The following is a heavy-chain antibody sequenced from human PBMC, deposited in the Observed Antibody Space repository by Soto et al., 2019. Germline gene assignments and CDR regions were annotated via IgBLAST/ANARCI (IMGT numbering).Heavy chain of an antibody. V-gene: IGHV3-30*03. CDR3: ARDQGYYYDSSGYYFGY. D-gene: IGHD3-22*01. Sequence: PGGSLRLSCAASGFTFSSYGMNWVRQAPGKGLEWVSHISNDGSNKYYADSVKGRFTISRDNSKNTLYLQMNSLRAEDTAVYYCARDQGYYYDSSGYYFGYWGQGTLVTVSS. J-gene: IGHJ4*02. CDR1: GFTFSSYG. CDR2: ISNDGSNK.